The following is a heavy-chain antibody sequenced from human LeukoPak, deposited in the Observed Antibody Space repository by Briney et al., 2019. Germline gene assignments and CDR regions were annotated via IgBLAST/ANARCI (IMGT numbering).Heavy chain of an antibody. Sequence: PSETLSLTCSVSGGSISSRSYYWGWIRQPPGKGLEWIGSIYYSGSTYYNPSLKSRVTISVDTSKNQFSLKLSSVTAADTAVYYCASDYSSSWYYFDYWGQGTLVTVSS. CDR1: GGSISSRSYY. J-gene: IGHJ4*02. D-gene: IGHD6-13*01. CDR3: ASDYSSSWYYFDY. CDR2: IYYSGST. V-gene: IGHV4-39*07.